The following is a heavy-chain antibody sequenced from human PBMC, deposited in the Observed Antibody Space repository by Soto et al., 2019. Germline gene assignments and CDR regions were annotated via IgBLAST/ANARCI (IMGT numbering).Heavy chain of an antibody. V-gene: IGHV3-48*03. J-gene: IGHJ3*02. CDR3: ATPPAGNYDILTGYYRDDAFDI. CDR2: ISSSGSTI. CDR1: GFTFSSYE. D-gene: IGHD3-9*01. Sequence: GGSLRLSCAASGFTFSSYEMNWVRQAPGKGLEWVSYISSSGSTIYYADSVKGRFTISRDNAKNSLYLQMNSLRAEDTAVYYCATPPAGNYDILTGYYRDDAFDIWGQGTMVTVSS.